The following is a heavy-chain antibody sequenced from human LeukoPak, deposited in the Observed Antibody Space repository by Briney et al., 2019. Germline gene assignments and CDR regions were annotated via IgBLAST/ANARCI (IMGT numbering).Heavy chain of an antibody. V-gene: IGHV3-21*01. CDR3: ARDLLSYYDSSGYSSAFDI. D-gene: IGHD3-22*01. J-gene: IGHJ3*02. CDR2: ISSSSYI. CDR1: GFTFSSYS. Sequence: GGSLRLSCAASGFTFSSYSMNWVRQAPGKGLEWVSSISSSSYIYYAGSVKGRFTISRDNAKNSLYLQMNSLRAEDTAVYYCARDLLSYYDSSGYSSAFDIWGQGTMVTVSS.